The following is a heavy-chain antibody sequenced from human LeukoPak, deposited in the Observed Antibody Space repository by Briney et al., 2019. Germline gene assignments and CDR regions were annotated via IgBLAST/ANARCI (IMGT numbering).Heavy chain of an antibody. CDR1: GFTFSDYY. CDR3: ARDGVPPGY. Sequence: KAGGSLRLSCEASGFTFSDYYMIWIRQAPGKGLVWISYISSSGTTIYYADSVKGRFTISRDNAKNTLYLQMNSLRAEDTAVYYCARDGVPPGYWGQGTLVTVSS. J-gene: IGHJ4*02. V-gene: IGHV3-11*04. CDR2: ISSSGTTI. D-gene: IGHD2-2*01.